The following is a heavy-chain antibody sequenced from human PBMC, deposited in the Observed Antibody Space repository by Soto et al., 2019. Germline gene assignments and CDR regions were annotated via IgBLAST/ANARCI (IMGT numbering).Heavy chain of an antibody. D-gene: IGHD4-17*01. V-gene: IGHV4-30-4*08. Sequence: PSETLSLTCTVSGGSISSDNYYWSWIRQPPEKGLEWIGFISYSGTTHYSASLRSRVSISVDTSKNQFSLDLSSVTAADTAVYYCATMGTPVTGLYYFDYWGQGPLVTVS. J-gene: IGHJ4*02. CDR1: GGSISSDNYY. CDR3: ATMGTPVTGLYYFDY. CDR2: ISYSGTT.